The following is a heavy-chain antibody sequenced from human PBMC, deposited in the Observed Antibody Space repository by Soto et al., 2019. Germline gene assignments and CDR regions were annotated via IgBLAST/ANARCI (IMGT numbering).Heavy chain of an antibody. CDR3: APYCSGGSCYGG. J-gene: IGHJ4*02. CDR2: IIPTLGIA. CDR1: GGTFSSYT. V-gene: IGHV1-69*02. D-gene: IGHD2-15*01. Sequence: SVKVSCKASGGTFSSYTISWVRQAPGQGLEWMGRIIPTLGIANYAQKFQGRVTITADKSTSTAYMELSSLRSEDTAVYYCAPYCSGGSCYGGWGQGTLVTVSS.